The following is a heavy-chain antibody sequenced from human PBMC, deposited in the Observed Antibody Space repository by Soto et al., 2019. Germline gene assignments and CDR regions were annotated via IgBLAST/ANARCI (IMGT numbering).Heavy chain of an antibody. D-gene: IGHD2-2*01. CDR1: GASIRSTDYY. Sequence: SETLSLTCTVSGASIRSTDYYWSWIRQPPGKRLEWIGYVYYSGSTNFNPSLKSRVTMSVDTSKNQFSLKLSSVTAADTAVYYCARGFCSGTTCYSHYGMDVWGQGTTVTVSS. V-gene: IGHV4-61*08. CDR3: ARGFCSGTTCYSHYGMDV. J-gene: IGHJ6*02. CDR2: VYYSGST.